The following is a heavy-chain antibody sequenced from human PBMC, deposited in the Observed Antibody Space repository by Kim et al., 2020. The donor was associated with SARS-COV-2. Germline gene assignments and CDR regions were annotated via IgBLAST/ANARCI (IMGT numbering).Heavy chain of an antibody. Sequence: TLFYADSVKGRFTVSRDNAKNSLHLQMNSLTDEDTAVYYCARGTAFYFEHWGQGALVTVSS. V-gene: IGHV3-48*03. CDR3: ARGTAFYFEH. J-gene: IGHJ4*02. D-gene: IGHD2-8*02. CDR2: TL.